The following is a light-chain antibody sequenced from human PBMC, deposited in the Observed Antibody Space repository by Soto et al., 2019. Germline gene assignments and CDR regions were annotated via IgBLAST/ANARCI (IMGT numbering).Light chain of an antibody. CDR3: QQLHSYPLT. J-gene: IGKJ4*01. CDR1: QGISTY. V-gene: IGKV1-9*01. CDR2: AAS. Sequence: DIQLTQSPSFLSASVGDRVTITCRASQGISTYLAWYQQKPAKAPKLLIYAASTLQSGVPSRFSGSGSGTEFTLTISSLQPEDFATYYCQQLHSYPLTFGGGTKAEIK.